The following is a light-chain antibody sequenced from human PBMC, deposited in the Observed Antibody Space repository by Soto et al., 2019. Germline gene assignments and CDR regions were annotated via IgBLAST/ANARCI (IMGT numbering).Light chain of an antibody. Sequence: IVLTQSPATLSLSPGERATLSCRAGQSISTYLAWYQQKSGQAPRLLIYDASNRATGTPARFSGSGSGTDFTLTISSLEPEDSAVYYCQQRSNWPPTFGQGTKVDIK. CDR2: DAS. CDR1: QSISTY. CDR3: QQRSNWPPT. J-gene: IGKJ1*01. V-gene: IGKV3-11*01.